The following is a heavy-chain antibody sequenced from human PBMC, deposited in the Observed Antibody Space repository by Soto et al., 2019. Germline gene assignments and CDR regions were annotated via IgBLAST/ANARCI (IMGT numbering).Heavy chain of an antibody. D-gene: IGHD3-10*01. V-gene: IGHV3-30*01. CDR3: AKTFYQGNLGEVFDY. Sequence: QVQLVESGGGVVQPGRSLRLSCAASGFTFSSYAMHWVRQAPGKGLEWVSSISYDGRNEGYADSVKGRFTISRDSSKNTLYLQLNSLRTEDTAVYYCAKTFYQGNLGEVFDYWGQGTQVTVSS. J-gene: IGHJ4*02. CDR1: GFTFSSYA. CDR2: ISYDGRNE.